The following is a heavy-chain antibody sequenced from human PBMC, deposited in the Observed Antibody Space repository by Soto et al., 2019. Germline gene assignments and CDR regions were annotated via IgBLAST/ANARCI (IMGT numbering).Heavy chain of an antibody. D-gene: IGHD2-15*01. CDR3: AADHCSGGSCYSFDY. Sequence: GASVKVSCKASGFTFTSSAVQWVRQARGQRLEWIGWIVVGSGNTNYAQKFQERVTVTRDMSTSTAYMELSSLRSEDMAVYYCAADHCSGGSCYSFDYWGQGTLVTVSS. CDR1: GFTFTSSA. J-gene: IGHJ4*02. CDR2: IVVGSGNT. V-gene: IGHV1-58*01.